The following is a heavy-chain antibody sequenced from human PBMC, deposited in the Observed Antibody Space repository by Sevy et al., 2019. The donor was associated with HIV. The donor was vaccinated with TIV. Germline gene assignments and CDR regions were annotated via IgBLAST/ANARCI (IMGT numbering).Heavy chain of an antibody. Sequence: ASVKVSCKTSGDTFGNYGITWVRQAPGQGLEWMGWISTYNSNRKSAQKFQGRVTMTTDTSTSTAYMERSSLRKDDTAVDYWARGKSVGPTAGVWFDPWGQGTLVTVSS. CDR1: GDTFGNYG. CDR2: ISTYNSNR. CDR3: ARGKSVGPTAGVWFDP. D-gene: IGHD1-26*01. J-gene: IGHJ5*02. V-gene: IGHV1-18*01.